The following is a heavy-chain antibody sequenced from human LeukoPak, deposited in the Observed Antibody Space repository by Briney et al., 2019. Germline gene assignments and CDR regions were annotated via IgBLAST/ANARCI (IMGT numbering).Heavy chain of an antibody. CDR1: GGSFSGYY. V-gene: IGHV4-34*01. D-gene: IGHD3-10*01. J-gene: IGHJ4*02. CDR2: INHSGST. CDR3: ASYLPMVQTEYYFDY. Sequence: SETLSLTCAAYGGSFSGYYWSWIRQPPGKGLEWIGEINHSGSTNYNPSLKSRVTISVDTSKNQFSLKLSSVTAADTAVYYCASYLPMVQTEYYFDYWGQGTLVTVSS.